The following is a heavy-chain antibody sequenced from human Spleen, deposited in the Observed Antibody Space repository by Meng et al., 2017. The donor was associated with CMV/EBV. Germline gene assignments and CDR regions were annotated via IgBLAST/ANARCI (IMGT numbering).Heavy chain of an antibody. CDR1: GYTFTGYY. J-gene: IGHJ5*02. D-gene: IGHD5-24*01. CDR2: INPNSGGT. V-gene: IGHV1-2*02. CDR3: AREFGGIEMATNWFDP. Sequence: ASVKVSCKASGYTFTGYYMHWVRQAPGQGLEWMGWINPNSGGTNYAQKFQGRVTMTRDTSISTAYMELSRLRSDDTAVYYCAREFGGIEMATNWFDPWGQGTLVTV.